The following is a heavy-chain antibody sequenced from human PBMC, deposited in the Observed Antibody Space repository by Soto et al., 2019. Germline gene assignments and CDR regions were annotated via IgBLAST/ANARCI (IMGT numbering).Heavy chain of an antibody. Sequence: GESLKISCKASGYRFTSSCIGWVRQMPGKGLEWMGIIYPGDSDTRYRPSFQGQVTISADKSSSTAYLQWNSLQASDTAMYYCARLPGIVAPGTVFLDNWGQGTMVTVSS. J-gene: IGHJ4*02. V-gene: IGHV5-51*01. D-gene: IGHD1-1*01. CDR3: ARLPGIVAPGTVFLDN. CDR2: IYPGDSDT. CDR1: GYRFTSSC.